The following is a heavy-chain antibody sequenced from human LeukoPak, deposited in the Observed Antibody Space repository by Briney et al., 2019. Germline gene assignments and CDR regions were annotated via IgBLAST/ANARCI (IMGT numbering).Heavy chain of an antibody. CDR2: IYHSGST. D-gene: IGHD3-22*01. CDR1: GGSISSSNW. J-gene: IGHJ6*02. CDR3: ARDSKWFINDYYYGMDV. Sequence: PSETLSLTCAVSGGSISSSNWWSWVRQPPGKGLEWIGEIYHSGSTNYNPSLKSRVTISVDKSKNQFSLKLSSVTAADTAVYYCARDSKWFINDYYYGMDVWGQGTTVTVSS. V-gene: IGHV4-4*02.